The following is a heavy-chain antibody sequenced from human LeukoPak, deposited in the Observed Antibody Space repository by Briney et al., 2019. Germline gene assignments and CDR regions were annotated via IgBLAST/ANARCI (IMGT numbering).Heavy chain of an antibody. CDR3: ARGYCSGGDCYENDY. CDR1: GYTFTGYY. Sequence: GASVKVSCKASGYTFTGYYMHWVRHAPGQGLEWMGWINPKNGGTNSAQKFHGRVTMTRDTSISTVYMELSRLKSEDTAVYYCARGYCSGGDCYENDYWGQGTLVTVSS. V-gene: IGHV1-2*02. D-gene: IGHD2-15*01. J-gene: IGHJ4*02. CDR2: INPKNGGT.